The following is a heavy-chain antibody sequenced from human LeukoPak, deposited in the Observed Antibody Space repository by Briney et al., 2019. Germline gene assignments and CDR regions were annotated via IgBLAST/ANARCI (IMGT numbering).Heavy chain of an antibody. CDR3: AKDSIYYYGSGSYLDY. CDR2: IRYDGSNK. J-gene: IGHJ4*02. Sequence: GGSLRLSCAASGFTFSSYGMHWVRQAPGKGLEWVAFIRYDGSNKYYADSVKGRFTISRDNSKNTLYLQMNSLRAEDTAVYYCAKDSIYYYGSGSYLDYWGQGTLVTVS. V-gene: IGHV3-30*02. D-gene: IGHD3-10*01. CDR1: GFTFSSYG.